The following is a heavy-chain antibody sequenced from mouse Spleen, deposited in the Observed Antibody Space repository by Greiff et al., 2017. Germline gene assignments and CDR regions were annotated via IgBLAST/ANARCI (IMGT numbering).Heavy chain of an antibody. CDR2: ISYDGSN. CDR3: ASYGSSSAWFAY. Sequence: ESGPGLVKPSQSLSLTCSVTGYSITSGYYWNWIRQFPGNKLEWMGYISYDGSNNYNPSLKNRISITRDTSKNQFFLKLNSVTTEDTATYYCASYGSSSAWFAYWGQGTLVTVSA. V-gene: IGHV3-6*01. CDR1: GYSITSGYY. D-gene: IGHD1-1*01. J-gene: IGHJ3*01.